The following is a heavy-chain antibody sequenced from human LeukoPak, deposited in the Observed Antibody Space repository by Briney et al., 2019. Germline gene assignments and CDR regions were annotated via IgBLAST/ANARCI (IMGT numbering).Heavy chain of an antibody. Sequence: GSSVKVSCKAFGGTFSSYAISWVRQAPGQGLEWMGGIIPIFGTANYAQKFQGRVTITADESTSTAYMELSSLRSEDTAVYYCARSKALRLDDIYYWGQGALVTVSS. D-gene: IGHD3-9*01. J-gene: IGHJ4*02. CDR2: IIPIFGTA. CDR1: GGTFSSYA. V-gene: IGHV1-69*01. CDR3: ARSKALRLDDIYY.